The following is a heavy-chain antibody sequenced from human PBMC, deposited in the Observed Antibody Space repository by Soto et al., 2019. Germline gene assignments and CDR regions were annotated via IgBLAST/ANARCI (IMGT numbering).Heavy chain of an antibody. CDR3: AKQNFGVVIMYYDY. CDR2: ISGSGGST. Sequence: GGSLRLSCAASGFTFSSYAMSWVRQAPGKGLEWVSAISGSGGSTYYADSVKGRFTTSRDNSKNTLYLQMNSLRAEDTAVYYCAKQNFGVVIMYYDYWGQGTLVTVSS. D-gene: IGHD3-3*01. CDR1: GFTFSSYA. V-gene: IGHV3-23*01. J-gene: IGHJ4*02.